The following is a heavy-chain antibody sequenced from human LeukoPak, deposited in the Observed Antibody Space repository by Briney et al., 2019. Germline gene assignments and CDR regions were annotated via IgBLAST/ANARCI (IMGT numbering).Heavy chain of an antibody. CDR3: ARAEYYYDSSGYCLDY. Sequence: SETLSLTCTVSGGSISSYYWSWIRQPAGKGLEWIGRIYTSGSTNYNPSPKSRVTMSVDTSKNQFSLKLSSVTAADTAVYYCARAEYYYDSSGYCLDYWGQGTLVTVSS. D-gene: IGHD3-22*01. CDR2: IYTSGST. J-gene: IGHJ4*02. CDR1: GGSISSYY. V-gene: IGHV4-4*07.